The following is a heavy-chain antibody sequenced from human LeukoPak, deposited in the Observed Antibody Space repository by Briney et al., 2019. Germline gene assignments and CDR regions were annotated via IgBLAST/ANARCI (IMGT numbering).Heavy chain of an antibody. Sequence: ASVKVSCKASGYTFTSYGISWVRQAPGQGLKWMGWINPNSGGTNYAQKFQGRVTMTRDTSISTAYMELSRLRSDDTAVYYCAREGVKDIVVVPAVYWGQGTLVTVSS. CDR1: GYTFTSYG. V-gene: IGHV1-2*02. D-gene: IGHD2-2*01. CDR2: INPNSGGT. CDR3: AREGVKDIVVVPAVY. J-gene: IGHJ4*02.